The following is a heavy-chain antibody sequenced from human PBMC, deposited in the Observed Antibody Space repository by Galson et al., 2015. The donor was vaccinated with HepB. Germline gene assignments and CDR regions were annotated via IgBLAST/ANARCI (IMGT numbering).Heavy chain of an antibody. CDR1: GGSISSSSYY. D-gene: IGHD2-21*02. J-gene: IGHJ3*02. V-gene: IGHV4-39*01. CDR2: IYYSGST. CDR3: ARQVVTAIDAFDI. Sequence: LSLTCTVSGGSISSSSYYWGWIRQPPGKGLEWIGSIYYSGSTYYNPSLKSRVTISVDTSKNQFSLKLSSVTAAVTAVYYCARQVVTAIDAFDIWGQGTMVTVSS.